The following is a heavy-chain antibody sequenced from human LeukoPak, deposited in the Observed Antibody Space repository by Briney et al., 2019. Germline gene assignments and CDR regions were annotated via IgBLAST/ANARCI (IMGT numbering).Heavy chain of an antibody. J-gene: IGHJ4*02. Sequence: GGSLRLSCAASGFTFSSYAMSWVRQAPGKGLEWVSIIYASGGTYYADSVKGRFTISRDNSKNTLYLQMNSLRAEDTAVYYCARGGGNPRFDYWGQGTLVTVSS. D-gene: IGHD3-10*01. V-gene: IGHV3-23*01. CDR3: ARGGGNPRFDY. CDR2: IYASGGT. CDR1: GFTFSSYA.